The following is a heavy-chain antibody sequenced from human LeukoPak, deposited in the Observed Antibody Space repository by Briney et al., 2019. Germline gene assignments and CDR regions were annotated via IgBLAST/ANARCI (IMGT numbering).Heavy chain of an antibody. V-gene: IGHV1-58*01. CDR2: IVVGSGNT. Sequence: SVKVSCKASGFTFTSSDVQGVRQARGQRVEGIGWIVVGSGNTNFSQKSQQIVTIPTCMATSTVYMELSSLRSEDAAVYYFAASPVYYYSSGYSYYLDYWGQGTLVTVSS. J-gene: IGHJ4*02. D-gene: IGHD3-22*01. CDR1: GFTFTSSD. CDR3: AASPVYYYSSGYSYYLDY.